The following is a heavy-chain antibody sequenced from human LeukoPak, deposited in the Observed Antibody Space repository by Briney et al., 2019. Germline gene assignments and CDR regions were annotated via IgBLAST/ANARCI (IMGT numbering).Heavy chain of an antibody. CDR2: ISSSSSTI. J-gene: IGHJ4*02. V-gene: IGHV3-48*01. CDR3: ARHLNYYLDY. D-gene: IGHD3-10*01. Sequence: GGSLRLSCAASGFTFSSYSMNWVRQAPGKGLEWVSYISSSSSTIYYADSVKGRFTISRDNAKNSLYLQMNSLRAEDTAVYYCARHLNYYLDYWGQGTLVTVSS. CDR1: GFTFSSYS.